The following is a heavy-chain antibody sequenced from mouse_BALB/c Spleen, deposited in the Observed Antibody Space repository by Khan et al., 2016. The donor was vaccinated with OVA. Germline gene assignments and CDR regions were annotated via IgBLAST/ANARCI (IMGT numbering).Heavy chain of an antibody. Sequence: EVQLQQSRPELVKPGASVKISCKASGYSFTGYFMNWVMQSHGKCLEWIGRINPHIGETFYNQKFKGKATLTVDESSSTAHMEPRSLASEDSAVYYCTRIYRSDCDYWGQGTTLTVSS. CDR1: GYSFTGYF. D-gene: IGHD1-1*01. CDR2: INPHIGET. V-gene: IGHV1-20*02. CDR3: TRIYRSDCDY. J-gene: IGHJ2*01.